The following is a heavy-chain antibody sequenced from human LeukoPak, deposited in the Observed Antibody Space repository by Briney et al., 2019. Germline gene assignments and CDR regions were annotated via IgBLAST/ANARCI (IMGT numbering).Heavy chain of an antibody. J-gene: IGHJ6*02. CDR3: ARGFPRWYYGMDV. D-gene: IGHD2/OR15-2a*01. Sequence: SETLSLTCAVYGGSFSGYYWSWISQPPGKGLEWIGEINHSGSTNYNPSLESRVTISVDTSKNQFSLKLSSVTAADTAVYYCARGFPRWYYGMDVWGQGTTVTVSS. CDR2: INHSGST. CDR1: GGSFSGYY. V-gene: IGHV4-34*01.